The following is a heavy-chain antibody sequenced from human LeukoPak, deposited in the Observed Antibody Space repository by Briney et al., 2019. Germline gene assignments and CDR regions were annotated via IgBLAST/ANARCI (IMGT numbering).Heavy chain of an antibody. CDR1: GGSISSSNW. Sequence: PSGTLSLTCAVSGGSISSSNWWRWVRQPPGKGLEWIGEIYHSGSTNYNPSLKSRVTISVDKSKNQFSLKLSSVTAADTAVYYCARLKYSSSWPRTLGGYFDYWGQGTLVTVSS. D-gene: IGHD6-13*01. CDR2: IYHSGST. V-gene: IGHV4-4*02. J-gene: IGHJ4*02. CDR3: ARLKYSSSWPRTLGGYFDY.